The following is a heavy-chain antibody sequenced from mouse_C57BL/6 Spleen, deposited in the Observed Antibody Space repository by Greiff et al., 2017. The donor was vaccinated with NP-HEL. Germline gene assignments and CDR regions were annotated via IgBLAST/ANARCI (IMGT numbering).Heavy chain of an antibody. CDR1: GFTFSNYW. V-gene: IGHV6-3*01. CDR2: IRLKSDNYAT. J-gene: IGHJ3*01. CDR3: TTIYYYGSSHFAY. D-gene: IGHD1-1*01. Sequence: EVKLMESGGGLVQPGGSMKLSCVASGFTFSNYWMNWVRQSPEKGLEWVAQIRLKSDNYATHYAESVKGRFTISRDDSKSSVYLQMNNLRAEDTGIYYCTTIYYYGSSHFAYWGQGTLVTVSA.